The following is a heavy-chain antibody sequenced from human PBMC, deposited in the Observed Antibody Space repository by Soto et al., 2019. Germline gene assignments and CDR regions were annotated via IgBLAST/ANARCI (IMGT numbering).Heavy chain of an antibody. CDR1: GFPFGSCA. Sequence: LXXSCASCGFPFGSCAMSWVRQAPGKGLEWVSTLSGSGDRTYYADSVKGRFTISRDNSKNTLYLQMNSLRAEDTAVYYCAALSGYIYGYFMYWGQGTLVTVYS. D-gene: IGHD5-18*01. J-gene: IGHJ4*02. CDR2: LSGSGDRT. CDR3: AALSGYIYGYFMY. V-gene: IGHV3-23*01.